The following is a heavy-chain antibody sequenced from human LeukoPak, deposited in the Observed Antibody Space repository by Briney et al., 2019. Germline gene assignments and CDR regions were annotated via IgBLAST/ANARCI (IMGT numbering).Heavy chain of an antibody. CDR1: GFTFSSYW. D-gene: IGHD4-17*01. CDR2: ISYDGSN. CDR3: ARTVTYYFDY. V-gene: IGHV3-30-3*01. J-gene: IGHJ4*02. Sequence: GGSLRLSCAASGFTFSSYWMHWVRQAPGKGLEWVAVISYDGSNNYADSVKGRFTISRDNSKNTLYLQMNSLRAEDTAVYYCARTVTYYFDYWGQGTLVTVS.